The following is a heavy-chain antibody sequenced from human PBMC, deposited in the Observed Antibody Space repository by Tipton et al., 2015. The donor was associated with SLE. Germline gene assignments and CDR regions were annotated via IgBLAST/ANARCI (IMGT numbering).Heavy chain of an antibody. CDR3: ASLYRG. Sequence: SLRLSCAASGFTFSGYAMDWVRQAPGKGLEWVSTISANDDSTYYRDSVKGRFTISRDNSKNTLILQMDSLRVDDTAVYYCASLYRGWGQGTLVTVSS. CDR1: GFTFSGYA. J-gene: IGHJ4*02. CDR2: ISANDDST. V-gene: IGHV3-23*01. D-gene: IGHD5-12*01.